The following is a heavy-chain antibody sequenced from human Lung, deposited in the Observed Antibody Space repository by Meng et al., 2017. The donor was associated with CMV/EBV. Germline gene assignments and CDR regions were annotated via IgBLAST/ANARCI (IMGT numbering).Heavy chain of an antibody. CDR1: GYTFTSYG. CDR3: ARGQGQWLVQTVVFDI. CDR2: ISAYNGNT. Sequence: ASVXVSXKASGYTFTSYGINWVRQAPGQGLEWMGWISAYNGNTNYAQKLQGRVTMTTDTSTSTAYMELWSLRSDDTAVYYCARGQGQWLVQTVVFDIWGQGTXVTVSS. V-gene: IGHV1-18*01. J-gene: IGHJ3*02. D-gene: IGHD6-19*01.